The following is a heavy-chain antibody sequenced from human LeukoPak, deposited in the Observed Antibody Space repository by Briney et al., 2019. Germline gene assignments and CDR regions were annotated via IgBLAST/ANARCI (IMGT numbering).Heavy chain of an antibody. V-gene: IGHV1-18*01. CDR3: ARTDTAMVEIDY. Sequence: ASVKVSCKASGYTFTSYGISWVRQAPGQGLEWMGWISAYNGNTNYAQKLQGRVTMTTDTSTSTAYVGLRSLRSDDTAVYYCARTDTAMVEIDYWGQGTLVTVSS. D-gene: IGHD5-18*01. J-gene: IGHJ4*02. CDR1: GYTFTSYG. CDR2: ISAYNGNT.